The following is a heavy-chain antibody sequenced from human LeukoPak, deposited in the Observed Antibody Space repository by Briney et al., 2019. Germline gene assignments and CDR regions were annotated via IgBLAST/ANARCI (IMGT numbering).Heavy chain of an antibody. Sequence: PSETLSLTCAVYGGSFSGYYWSWIRQPPGKGLERIGEINHSGSTNYNPSLKSRVTISVDTSKNQFSLKLSSVTAADTAVYYCARGRSGYSYGLDYWGQGTLVTVSS. CDR1: GGSFSGYY. CDR2: INHSGST. CDR3: ARGRSGYSYGLDY. J-gene: IGHJ4*02. D-gene: IGHD5-18*01. V-gene: IGHV4-34*01.